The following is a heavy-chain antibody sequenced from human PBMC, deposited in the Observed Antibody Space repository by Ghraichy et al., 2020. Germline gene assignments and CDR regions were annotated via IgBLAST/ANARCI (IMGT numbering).Heavy chain of an antibody. V-gene: IGHV3-7*01. CDR2: IKQDGSEK. D-gene: IGHD2-2*02. J-gene: IGHJ4*02. CDR3: ARVRKYQLLYANYFDY. Sequence: GGSLRLSCAASGFTFSSYWMSWVRQAPGKGLEWVANIKQDGSEKYYVDSVKGRFTISRDNAKNSLYLQMNSLRAEDTAVYYCARVRKYQLLYANYFDYWGQGTLVTVSS. CDR1: GFTFSSYW.